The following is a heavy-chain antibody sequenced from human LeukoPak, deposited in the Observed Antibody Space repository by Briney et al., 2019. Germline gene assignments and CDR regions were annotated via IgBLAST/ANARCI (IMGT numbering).Heavy chain of an antibody. V-gene: IGHV3-53*01. CDR1: GFTFSKAW. Sequence: GGSLRLSCAGSGFTFSKAWMTWVRQAPGKGLEWVSSIYSGGDTAYADSVKGRFTISSDTSQNKLYLHMNSLRVDDTAVYYCAGGTDFWSGYCFDSWGQGTLVTVSS. D-gene: IGHD3-3*01. CDR3: AGGTDFWSGYCFDS. J-gene: IGHJ4*02. CDR2: IYSGGDT.